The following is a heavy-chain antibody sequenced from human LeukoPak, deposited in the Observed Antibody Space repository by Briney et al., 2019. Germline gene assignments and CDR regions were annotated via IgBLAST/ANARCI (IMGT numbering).Heavy chain of an antibody. D-gene: IGHD6-6*01. CDR3: ARTSIAARRADFDY. CDR2: INSNSGGT. Sequence: ASVRASCKTSGYTFTDHYIHWMRQAPGQGLEWMGWINSNSGGTSYAQKFQGRVTLTRDTPTRTAFMELNRLTSDDTAVYYCARTSIAARRADFDYWGQGTVVTVSS. CDR1: GYTFTDHY. J-gene: IGHJ4*02. V-gene: IGHV1-2*02.